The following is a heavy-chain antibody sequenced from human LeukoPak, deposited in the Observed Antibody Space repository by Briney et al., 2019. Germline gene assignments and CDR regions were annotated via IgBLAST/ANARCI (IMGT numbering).Heavy chain of an antibody. V-gene: IGHV3-49*04. D-gene: IGHD5-18*01. CDR2: IRSKAYGGAT. CDR3: TRDRNTAIVWVYYFDY. Sequence: PGRSLRLSCTASGFTFGDYAMSWVRQAPGRGLEWVGFIRSKAYGGATRYAASVKGRFTISRDDSKSIAYLQMNSLKTEDTAVYYCTRDRNTAIVWVYYFDYRGQGTLVTVSS. CDR1: GFTFGDYA. J-gene: IGHJ4*02.